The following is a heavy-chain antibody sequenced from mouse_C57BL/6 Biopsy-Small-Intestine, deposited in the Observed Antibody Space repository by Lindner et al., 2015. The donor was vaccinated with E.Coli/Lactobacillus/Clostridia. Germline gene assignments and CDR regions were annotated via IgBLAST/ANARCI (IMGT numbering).Heavy chain of an antibody. CDR2: IWGVGST. V-gene: IGHV2-6*01. J-gene: IGHJ4*01. CDR1: GFSLTSYG. Sequence: VQLQESGPGLVAPSQSLSITCTVSGFSLTSYGVDWVRQSPGKGLEWLGVIWGVGSTNYNSALKSRLSISKDNSRSQVFLKMNSLQTDDTAMYYCASGYYAMDYWGQGTSVTVSS. CDR3: ASGYYAMDY.